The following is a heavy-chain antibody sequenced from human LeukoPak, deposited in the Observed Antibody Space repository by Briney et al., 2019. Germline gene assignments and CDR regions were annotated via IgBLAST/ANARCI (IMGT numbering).Heavy chain of an antibody. CDR2: IYYSGST. V-gene: IGHV4-59*08. CDR1: GGSISSYY. J-gene: IGHJ4*02. CDR3: ARAEWFGELLDYFDY. Sequence: PSETLSLTCTVSGGSISSYYWSWIRQPPGKGLEWIGYIYYSGSTNYNPSLKSRVTISVDTSKNQFSLKLSSVTAADTAVYYCARAEWFGELLDYFDYWGQGTLVTVSS. D-gene: IGHD3-10*01.